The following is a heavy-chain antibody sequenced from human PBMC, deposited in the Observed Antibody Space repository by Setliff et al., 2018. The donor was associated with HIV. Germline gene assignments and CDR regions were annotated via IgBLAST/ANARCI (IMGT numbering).Heavy chain of an antibody. CDR3: ARARGPPLPVLDF. V-gene: IGHV4-39*07. Sequence: LSLTCTVSGGSIPTTNYYWGWVRQSPGKGLEWIGVIYYRGSAYYNLSLQSRVTLSVDTSKNSFSLHLTSVAAADTAVYFCARARGPPLPVLDFWGPGTRVTVSS. CDR1: GGSIPTTNYY. CDR2: IYYRGSA. J-gene: IGHJ4*02. D-gene: IGHD3-10*01.